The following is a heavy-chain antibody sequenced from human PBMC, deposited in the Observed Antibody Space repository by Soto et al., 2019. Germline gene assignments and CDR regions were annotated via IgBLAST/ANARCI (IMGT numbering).Heavy chain of an antibody. CDR3: ARGRGSSWPYYYYYGMDV. Sequence: ASVKVSCKASGYTFTGYYMHWVRQAPGQGLEWMGWINPNSGGTNYAQKFQGRVTMTRDTSISTAYMELSRLRSDDTAVYYCARGRGSSWPYYYYYGMDVWGQGTTVTVSS. CDR1: GYTFTGYY. J-gene: IGHJ6*02. V-gene: IGHV1-2*02. D-gene: IGHD6-13*01. CDR2: INPNSGGT.